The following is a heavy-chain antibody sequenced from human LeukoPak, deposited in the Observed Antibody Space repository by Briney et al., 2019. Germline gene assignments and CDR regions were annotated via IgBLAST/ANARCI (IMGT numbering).Heavy chain of an antibody. D-gene: IGHD1-26*01. CDR3: AKGGGYGLIDY. Sequence: SETLSLTCAVYGGSFSGYYWSWIRQPPGKGLEWIGSIYSSGSTYYNASLQSRVTISIETSKNQISLRLNSVTAADTAMYYCAKGGGYGLIDYWGQGTLVTVSS. CDR2: IYSSGST. J-gene: IGHJ4*02. V-gene: IGHV4-34*01. CDR1: GGSFSGYY.